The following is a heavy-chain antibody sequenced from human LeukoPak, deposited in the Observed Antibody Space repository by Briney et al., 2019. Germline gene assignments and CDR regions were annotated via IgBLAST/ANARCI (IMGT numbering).Heavy chain of an antibody. CDR1: GFTFSSYG. Sequence: GGSLRLSCAASGFTFSSYGMHWVRQAPGKGLEWVSSISSSGGSTYYPDSVKGRFTISRDNSKKTLYLQMSSLRAEDTAVYYCARSTYSGSSYDYWGQGTLVTVSS. CDR2: ISSSGGST. V-gene: IGHV3-23*01. J-gene: IGHJ4*02. D-gene: IGHD1-26*01. CDR3: ARSTYSGSSYDY.